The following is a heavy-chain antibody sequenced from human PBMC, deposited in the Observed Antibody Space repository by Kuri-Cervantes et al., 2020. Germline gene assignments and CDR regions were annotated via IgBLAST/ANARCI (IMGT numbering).Heavy chain of an antibody. CDR3: AKSSSFWSGYFRFDP. Sequence: GGSLRLSCAASGFTFDDYAMHWVRQAPGKGLEWVSGISWNSGSIGYADSVKGRFTISRDNAKNSLYLQMNSLRAEDTALYYCAKSSSFWSGYFRFDPWGQGTLVTVSS. J-gene: IGHJ5*02. CDR1: GFTFDDYA. D-gene: IGHD3-3*01. CDR2: ISWNSGSI. V-gene: IGHV3-9*01.